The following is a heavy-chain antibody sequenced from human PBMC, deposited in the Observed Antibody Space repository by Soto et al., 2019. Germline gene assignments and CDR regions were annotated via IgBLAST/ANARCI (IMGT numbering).Heavy chain of an antibody. CDR3: VRRYDILTGYSPAFDI. D-gene: IGHD3-9*01. J-gene: IGHJ3*02. CDR2: IIPILGIA. CDR1: GGTFSSYT. Sequence: SVKVSCKASGGTFSSYTISWVRQAPGQGLEWMGRIIPILGIANYAQKFQGRVTITADKSTSTAYMELSSLRSEDTAVYYCVRRYDILTGYSPAFDIWGQGTMVTVSS. V-gene: IGHV1-69*02.